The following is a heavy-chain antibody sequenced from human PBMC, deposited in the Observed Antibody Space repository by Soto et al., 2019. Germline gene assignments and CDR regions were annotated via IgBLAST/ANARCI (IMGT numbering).Heavy chain of an antibody. CDR2: INHSGST. J-gene: IGHJ4*02. CDR3: ARSIALVPAAIPSHFDY. V-gene: IGHV4-34*01. Sequence: QVQLQQWGAGLLKPSETLSLTCAVYGESFSGSYWNWIRQPPGKGLEWIGDINHSGSTNDNPSLKSRVTISVVTSKNHFSLKLSSVTAADTAVYYCARSIALVPAAIPSHFDYWGQGILVTVSS. CDR1: GESFSGSY. D-gene: IGHD2-2*01.